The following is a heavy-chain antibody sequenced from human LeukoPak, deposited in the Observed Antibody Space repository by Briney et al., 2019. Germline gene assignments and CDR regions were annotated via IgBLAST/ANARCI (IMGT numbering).Heavy chain of an antibody. V-gene: IGHV4-34*01. CDR2: INHSGST. Sequence: SETLSLTCAVYGGSFSGYYWSWIRQPPGKGLEWIGEINHSGSTNYSPSLKSRVTISVDTSKNQFSLKLSSVTAADTAVYYCASGVDQPLLDYWGQGTLVTVSS. J-gene: IGHJ4*02. CDR1: GGSFSGYY. CDR3: ASGVDQPLLDY.